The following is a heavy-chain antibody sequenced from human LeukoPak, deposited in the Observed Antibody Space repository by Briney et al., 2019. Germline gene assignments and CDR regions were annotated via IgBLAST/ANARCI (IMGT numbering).Heavy chain of an antibody. V-gene: IGHV4-34*01. Sequence: SETLSLTCAVYGGSCSGYYWSWIRQPSGKGLEWIGEINHSGSTNYNPSLKSRVTISVDTSKNQFSLKLSSVTAADTAVYYCARGVSTQTDYGDFDALDYWGQGTLVTVSS. CDR1: GGSCSGYY. J-gene: IGHJ4*02. CDR3: ARGVSTQTDYGDFDALDY. CDR2: INHSGST. D-gene: IGHD4-17*01.